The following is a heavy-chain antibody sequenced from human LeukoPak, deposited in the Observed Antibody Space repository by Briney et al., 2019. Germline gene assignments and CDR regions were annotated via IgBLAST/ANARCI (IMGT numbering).Heavy chain of an antibody. J-gene: IGHJ4*02. CDR2: ISDDSSFT. D-gene: IGHD2-15*01. V-gene: IGHV3-23*01. CDR1: GLRFRSYA. Sequence: GGSLRLSCVASGLRFRSYAMNWVRQAPGKGLECISTISDDSSFTYYADSVKGRSAISRDDSKNTLYLQMNDLKVEDTAVYYCAKGRCSGVGCDSFHSWGQGALVTVSS. CDR3: AKGRCSGVGCDSFHS.